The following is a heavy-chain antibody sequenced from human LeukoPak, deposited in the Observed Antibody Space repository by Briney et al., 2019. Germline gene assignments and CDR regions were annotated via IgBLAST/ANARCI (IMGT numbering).Heavy chain of an antibody. CDR2: ISAYNGNT. CDR3: ARELPRRMATTQPAGY. D-gene: IGHD5-24*01. J-gene: IGHJ4*02. CDR1: GYTFTSYG. V-gene: IGHV1-18*01. Sequence: ASVKVSCKASGYTFTSYGISWVRQARGQGLEGMGWISAYNGNTNYAQKLRGRVTMTTDTSTSTAYMELTSLRSDDTAVYYCARELPRRMATTQPAGYWGQGTLVTVSS.